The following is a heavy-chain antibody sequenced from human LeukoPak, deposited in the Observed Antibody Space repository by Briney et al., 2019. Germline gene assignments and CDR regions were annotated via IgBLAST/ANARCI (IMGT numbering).Heavy chain of an antibody. J-gene: IGHJ3*02. D-gene: IGHD2-2*02. CDR1: GYTLTGYY. CDR2: INPNSGGT. Sequence: ASVKVSCKTSGYTLTGYYMHWVRQAPGHGLERMGWINPNSGGTNYAQRFQGRVTMTRDTSISTAYMELSRLRSDDTAVYYCARERGYCSSSTCYTSDAFDIWGQGTLVTVTS. V-gene: IGHV1-2*02. CDR3: ARERGYCSSSTCYTSDAFDI.